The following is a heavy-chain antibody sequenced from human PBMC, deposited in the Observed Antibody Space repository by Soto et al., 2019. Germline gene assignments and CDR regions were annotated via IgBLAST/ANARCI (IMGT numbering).Heavy chain of an antibody. CDR3: AGMPHCTNGVCYGTDWFDP. CDR1: GYTFTSYA. V-gene: IGHV1-3*01. D-gene: IGHD2-8*01. CDR2: INAGNGNT. Sequence: ASVKVSCKASGYTFTSYAMHWVRQAPGQRLEWMGWINAGNGNTKYSQKFQGRVTITRDTSASTAYMELSSLRSEDTAVYYCAGMPHCTNGVCYGTDWFDPWGQGTLVTVSS. J-gene: IGHJ5*02.